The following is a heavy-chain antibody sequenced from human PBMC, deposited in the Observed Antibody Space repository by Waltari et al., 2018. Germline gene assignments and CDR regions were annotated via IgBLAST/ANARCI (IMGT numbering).Heavy chain of an antibody. V-gene: IGHV3-7*01. CDR3: ARDPARRADY. CDR1: GFTLSNYW. CDR2: IKPDGSQT. Sequence: EVQLVESGGGLVQPGGSLRLSCVASGFTLSNYWMHWSRQAPGKGLEWGAHIKPDGSQTDYVDFVKGRFAISRDNARNSLYLQMNSLRADDTAIYYCARDPARRADYWGQGTLVTVSS. J-gene: IGHJ4*02.